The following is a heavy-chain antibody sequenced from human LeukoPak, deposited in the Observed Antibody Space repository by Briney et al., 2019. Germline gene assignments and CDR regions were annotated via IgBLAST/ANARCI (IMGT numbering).Heavy chain of an antibody. J-gene: IGHJ6*04. Sequence: ASVKVSCTASGGTFSSYAISWVRQAPGQGIEWMGGIIPIFGTANYAQKFQGRVTITADESTSTAYMELSSLRSEDTAVYYCAGTPRGIVGMDVWGKGTTVTVSS. CDR1: GGTFSSYA. D-gene: IGHD3-16*02. CDR3: AGTPRGIVGMDV. CDR2: IIPIFGTA. V-gene: IGHV1-69*13.